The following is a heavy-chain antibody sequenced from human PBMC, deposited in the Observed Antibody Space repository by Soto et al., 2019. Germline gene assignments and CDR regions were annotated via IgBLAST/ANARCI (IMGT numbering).Heavy chain of an antibody. V-gene: IGHV3-30-3*01. D-gene: IGHD1-1*01. CDR3: ASPRLSSDGTTPIDY. CDR1: GFTFSSYA. J-gene: IGHJ4*02. CDR2: ISYDGSNK. Sequence: QVQLVESGGGVVEPGRSLRLSCAASGFTFSSYAMHWVRQAPGKGLEWVAVISYDGSNKYYADSVKGRFTISRDTSKNLLYRQMNSLSAEDTAVYYCASPRLSSDGTTPIDYWGQGTLVTVSS.